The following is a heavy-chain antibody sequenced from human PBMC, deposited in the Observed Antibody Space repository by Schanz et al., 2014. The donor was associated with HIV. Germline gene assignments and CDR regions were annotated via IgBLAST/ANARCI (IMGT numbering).Heavy chain of an antibody. CDR2: ISYDVNSK. CDR3: ARDGDYDFWSGYYTGRYYDY. J-gene: IGHJ4*02. CDR1: GFTFSSYW. Sequence: QVQLVESGGGVVQPGRSLRLSCAASGFTFSSYWMHWVRQAPGKGLVWVAVISYDVNSKHYVDSVKGRFTISRDNSKNTLYLQMNRLRAEDTAVYYCARDGDYDFWSGYYTGRYYDYWDQGTLVIVSS. V-gene: IGHV3-30*03. D-gene: IGHD3-3*01.